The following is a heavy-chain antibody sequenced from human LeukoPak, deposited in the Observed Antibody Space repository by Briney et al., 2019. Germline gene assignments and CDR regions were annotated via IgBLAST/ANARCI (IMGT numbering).Heavy chain of an antibody. CDR2: IYPGDSDT. J-gene: IGHJ4*02. V-gene: IGHV5-51*01. Sequence: GGSLKISCKGSGYSFTTYWIGWVRQMPGKGLEWMGIIYPGDSDTRYSPSFQGQVTISADMSISTAYLQWSTLKASDTAMYYCARSPSYSSGWYFDYWGQGTLVTVSS. CDR3: ARSPSYSSGWYFDY. D-gene: IGHD6-19*01. CDR1: GYSFTTYW.